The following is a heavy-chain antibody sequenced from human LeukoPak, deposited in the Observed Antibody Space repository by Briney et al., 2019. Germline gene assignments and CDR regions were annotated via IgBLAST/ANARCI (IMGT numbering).Heavy chain of an antibody. D-gene: IGHD3-22*01. CDR2: INPNSGGT. V-gene: IGHV1-2*02. J-gene: IGHJ4*02. CDR1: GYTFTGYY. CDR3: ARDRVYYYDSSGSLLINDY. Sequence: ASVKVSCKASGYTFTGYYIHWVRQAPGQGLEWMGWINPNSGGTNYAQKFQGRVTMTRDTSISTAYMELSRLRSDDTAVYYCARDRVYYYDSSGSLLINDYWGQGTLVTVSS.